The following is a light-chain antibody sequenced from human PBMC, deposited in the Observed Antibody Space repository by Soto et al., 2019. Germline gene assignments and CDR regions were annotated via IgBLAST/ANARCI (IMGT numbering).Light chain of an antibody. J-gene: IGLJ2*01. Sequence: QSVLTQPRSVSGSPGQSVTISCTGTSSDVGGYNYVSWYQQYPGKAPQLMIYDVTKRPSGVPDRFSGSKSSNTASLTISGLQAEDEADYYCCSYAGSTHVFGGGTKLTVL. CDR1: SSDVGGYNY. V-gene: IGLV2-11*01. CDR2: DVT. CDR3: CSYAGSTHV.